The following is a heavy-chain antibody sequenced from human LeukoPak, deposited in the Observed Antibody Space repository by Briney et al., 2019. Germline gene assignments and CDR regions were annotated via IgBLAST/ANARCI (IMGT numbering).Heavy chain of an antibody. Sequence: GGSLRLSCAVSGLTLSNYGMSWVRQAPGKGLEWVAGISGSGGGTNYADSVKGRFTISRDNPKNTLYLQMNGLRAEDTAVYFCAKRGVVIRVILVGFHKEAYYFDSWGQGALVTVSS. CDR3: AKRGVVIRVILVGFHKEAYYFDS. CDR2: ISGSGGGT. CDR1: GLTLSNYG. J-gene: IGHJ4*02. D-gene: IGHD3-22*01. V-gene: IGHV3-23*01.